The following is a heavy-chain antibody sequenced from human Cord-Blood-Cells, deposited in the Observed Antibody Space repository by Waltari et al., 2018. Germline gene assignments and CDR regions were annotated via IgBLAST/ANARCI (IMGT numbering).Heavy chain of an antibody. D-gene: IGHD3-22*01. CDR3: ARSYYDSSGYYYYFDY. Sequence: EVQLVASGGGLVQPGGSLRLSCSASGFTFSDHYMYCVRQAPGTGLEWVGRTRNKANSYTTEYAASVKGRFTISRDDSKNSLYLQMNSLKTEDTAVYYCARSYYDSSGYYYYFDYWGQGTLVTVSS. CDR1: GFTFSDHY. J-gene: IGHJ4*02. CDR2: TRNKANSYTT. V-gene: IGHV3-72*01.